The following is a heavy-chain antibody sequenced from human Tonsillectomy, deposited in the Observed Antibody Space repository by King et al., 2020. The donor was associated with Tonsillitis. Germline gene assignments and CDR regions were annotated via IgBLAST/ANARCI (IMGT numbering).Heavy chain of an antibody. J-gene: IGHJ2*01. V-gene: IGHV5-51*01. CDR2: IYPDDSDT. D-gene: IGHD2-2*01. Sequence: QLVQSGAEVKKPGESLKISCKGSGYSFTSYWIGWVRQMPGKGLEWMGIIYPDDSDTRYSPSFQGQVTISAAKSISTAYLQWSGLKASDTAMYYCARVYCSSTICYWYFDVWGRGTLVTVSS. CDR3: ARVYCSSTICYWYFDV. CDR1: GYSFTSYW.